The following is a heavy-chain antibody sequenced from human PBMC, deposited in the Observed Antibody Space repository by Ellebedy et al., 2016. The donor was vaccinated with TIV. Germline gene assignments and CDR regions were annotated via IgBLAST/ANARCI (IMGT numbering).Heavy chain of an antibody. CDR2: INPNSGGT. J-gene: IGHJ6*03. Sequence: ASVKVSXKASGYTFTGYYMHWVRQAPGQGLEWMGWINPNSGGTNYAQKFQGRVTMTRDTSISTAYMELSRLRSDDTAVYYCARRDIAAHLGYYYYMDVWGKGTTVTVSS. V-gene: IGHV1-2*02. CDR3: ARRDIAAHLGYYYYMDV. CDR1: GYTFTGYY. D-gene: IGHD6-13*01.